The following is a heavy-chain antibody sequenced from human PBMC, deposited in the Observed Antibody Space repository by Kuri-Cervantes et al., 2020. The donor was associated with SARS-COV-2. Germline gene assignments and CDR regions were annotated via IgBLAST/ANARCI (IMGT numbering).Heavy chain of an antibody. V-gene: IGHV4-39*01. CDR1: GGSISSSSYY. J-gene: IGHJ6*02. Sequence: SETLSLTCTVSGGSISSSSYYWGWIRRPPGKGLEWIGSIYYSGSTYYNPSLKSRVTISVDTSKNQFSLKLSSVTAADTAVYYCARLPTYYDFWSGYPAFDYYYYGMDVWGQGTTVTVSS. CDR2: IYYSGST. CDR3: ARLPTYYDFWSGYPAFDYYYYGMDV. D-gene: IGHD3-3*01.